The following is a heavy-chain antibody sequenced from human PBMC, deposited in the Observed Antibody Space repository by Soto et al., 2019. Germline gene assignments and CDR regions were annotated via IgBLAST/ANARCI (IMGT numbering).Heavy chain of an antibody. CDR3: ARSPDSSGYYPRRYYYGMDV. V-gene: IGHV4-4*02. D-gene: IGHD3-22*01. Sequence: QVQLQESGPGLVKPSGTLSLTCAVSGGSISSSNWWSWVRQPPGKGLEWIGEIYHSGSTNYNPSLKSRVTISVAKSKNQFSLKLSSVTAADTAVYYCARSPDSSGYYPRRYYYGMDVWGQGTTVTVSS. CDR1: GGSISSSNW. J-gene: IGHJ6*02. CDR2: IYHSGST.